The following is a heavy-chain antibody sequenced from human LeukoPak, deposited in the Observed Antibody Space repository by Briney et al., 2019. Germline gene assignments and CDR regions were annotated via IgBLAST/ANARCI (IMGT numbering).Heavy chain of an antibody. CDR3: ARERYSGGWYYFDY. CDR2: INFDGSST. V-gene: IGHV3-74*01. D-gene: IGHD6-19*01. J-gene: IGHJ4*02. CDR1: GFTFSSYW. Sequence: PGGSLRRSCAASGFTFSSYWMHWVRQAPGKGLVWVSRINFDGSSTNYADSVKGRFTISRDNAKDTLYLQMNSLRAEDTAVYYCARERYSGGWYYFDYWGQGTLVTVSS.